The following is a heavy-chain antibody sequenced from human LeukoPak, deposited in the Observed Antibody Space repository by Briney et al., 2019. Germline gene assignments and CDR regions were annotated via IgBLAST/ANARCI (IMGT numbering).Heavy chain of an antibody. Sequence: PPGGSLRLSCAASGFTFSSYWMHWVRQAPGKGLEWVAVISYDGSNKYYAHSVKGRFTISRDNSKNTLYLQMNSLRAEDTAVYYCARSLATSYYYMDVWGKGTTVTVSS. CDR3: ARSLATSYYYMDV. D-gene: IGHD5-12*01. V-gene: IGHV3-30*03. CDR2: ISYDGSNK. J-gene: IGHJ6*03. CDR1: GFTFSSYW.